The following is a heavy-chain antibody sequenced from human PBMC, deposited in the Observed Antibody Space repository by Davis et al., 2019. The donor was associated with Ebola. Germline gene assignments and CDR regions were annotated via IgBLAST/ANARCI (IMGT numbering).Heavy chain of an antibody. D-gene: IGHD6-19*01. Sequence: GGSLRLSCAASGFIFTTYAMNWVRQAPGKGLEWVSASGRTDKTYYADSVKGRFTISRDKSKNTVYLQMNSLRAEDTAVYYCPKEIGGSGWYSIDYWGQGTLVTVSS. V-gene: IGHV3-23*01. J-gene: IGHJ4*02. CDR3: PKEIGGSGWYSIDY. CDR1: GFIFTTYA. CDR2: SGRTDKT.